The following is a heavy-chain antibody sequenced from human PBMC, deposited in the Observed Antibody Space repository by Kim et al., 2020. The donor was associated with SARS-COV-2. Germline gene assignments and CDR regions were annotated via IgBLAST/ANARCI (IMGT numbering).Heavy chain of an antibody. J-gene: IGHJ6*02. CDR3: VRDGYSECSGYWIGYYGTAV. CDR1: GFALGSHW. CDR2: ITSEGSST. D-gene: IGHD3-22*01. Sequence: GGSLRLSCAASGFALGSHWMHWVRQVPGQGLVWVALITSEGSSTAYADSVNGRFTISRDTAKNTLYLQMNRLRAEDTAVYFCVRDGYSECSGYWIGYYGTAVGGLATTVTVS. V-gene: IGHV3-74*01.